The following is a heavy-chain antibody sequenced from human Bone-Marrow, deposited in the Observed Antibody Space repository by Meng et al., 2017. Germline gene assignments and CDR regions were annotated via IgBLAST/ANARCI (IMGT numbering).Heavy chain of an antibody. CDR3: ARSGGGPWWPPHKYYFDY. CDR1: GFTFSSYA. J-gene: IGHJ4*02. CDR2: ISYDGSNK. D-gene: IGHD2-15*01. V-gene: IGHV3-30*04. Sequence: GESLKISCAASGFTFSSYAMHWVRQAPGKGLEWVAVISYDGSNKYYADSVKGRFTISRDNSKNTLYLQMNSLRAEDTAVYYCARSGGGPWWPPHKYYFDYWGQGTLVTVSS.